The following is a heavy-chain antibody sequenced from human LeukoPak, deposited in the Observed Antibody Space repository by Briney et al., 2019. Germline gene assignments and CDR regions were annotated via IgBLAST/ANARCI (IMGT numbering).Heavy chain of an antibody. CDR2: ISYDGSNK. D-gene: IGHD3-22*01. Sequence: GGSLRLSCAASGFTFSSYGMHWVRQAPGKGLEWVAVISYDGSNKYYADSVKGRFTISRDNSKNTLYLQMNSLRAEDTAVYYCAKDLSEITMIPNYWGQGTLVTVSS. V-gene: IGHV3-30*18. CDR3: AKDLSEITMIPNY. J-gene: IGHJ4*02. CDR1: GFTFSSYG.